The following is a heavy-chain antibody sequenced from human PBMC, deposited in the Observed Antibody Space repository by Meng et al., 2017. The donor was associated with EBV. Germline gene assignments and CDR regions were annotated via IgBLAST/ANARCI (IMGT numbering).Heavy chain of an antibody. CDR1: GGPFRYYA. CDR2: FLPRLGAP. J-gene: IGHJ4*02. CDR3: ASESGRGYTPDY. V-gene: IGHV1-69*01. D-gene: IGHD3-10*01. Sequence: QVQLGKSAAEGEKPGSSVKVSCKTSGGPFRYYAISWVRQAPGQGLEWLGGFLPRLGAPNYAQKFHGRVKITADESTSTHYMDLSSLRSEDTAIYYCASESGRGYTPDYWGQGTLVTVSS.